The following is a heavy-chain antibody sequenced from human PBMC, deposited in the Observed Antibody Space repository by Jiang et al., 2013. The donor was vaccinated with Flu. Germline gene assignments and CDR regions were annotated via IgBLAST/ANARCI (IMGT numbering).Heavy chain of an antibody. CDR1: GLTFSTSA. Sequence: EVKKPGTSVKVSCKASGLTFSTSAVQWVRQARGQPLEWIGWIVIGTGDTKYAQKFQGRVAITREMSTKIVYMELSSLTSEDTAVYYCGAADTVFFLDYWGQGTLVTVSS. D-gene: IGHD2-21*01. CDR3: GAADTVFFLDY. J-gene: IGHJ4*02. CDR2: IVIGTGDT. V-gene: IGHV1-58*01.